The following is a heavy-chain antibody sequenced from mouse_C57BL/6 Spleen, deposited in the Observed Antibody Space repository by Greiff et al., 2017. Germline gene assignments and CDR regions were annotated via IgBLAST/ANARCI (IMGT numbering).Heavy chain of an antibody. CDR3: ARRRWDYYAMDY. D-gene: IGHD1-1*02. CDR1: GYTFTSYW. Sequence: VQLQQPGAELVMPGASVKLSCKASGYTFTSYWMHWVKQRPGQGLEWIGEIDPSDSYTNYNQKFKGKSTLTVDKSSSTAYMQLSSLTSEDSAVYYCARRRWDYYAMDYWGQGTSVTVST. V-gene: IGHV1-69*01. J-gene: IGHJ4*01. CDR2: IDPSDSYT.